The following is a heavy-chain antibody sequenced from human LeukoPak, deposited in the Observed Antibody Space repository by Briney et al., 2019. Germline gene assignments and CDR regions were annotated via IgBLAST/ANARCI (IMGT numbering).Heavy chain of an antibody. CDR3: AKDLVDTAMGIDY. CDR1: GFTFSSYG. V-gene: IGHV3-30*18. J-gene: IGHJ4*02. Sequence: GGSLRLSCAAFGFTFSSYGTHWVRQAPGKGLEWVAVISYDGSNKYYADSVKGRFTISRDNSKNTLYLQMNSLRAEDTAVYYCAKDLVDTAMGIDYWGQGTLVTVSS. D-gene: IGHD5-18*01. CDR2: ISYDGSNK.